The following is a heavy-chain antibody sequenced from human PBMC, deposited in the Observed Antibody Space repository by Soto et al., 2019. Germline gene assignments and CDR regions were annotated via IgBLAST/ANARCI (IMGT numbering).Heavy chain of an antibody. V-gene: IGHV1-18*01. CDR3: ARGGYGDY. Sequence: QVHLVQSGAEVKKPGASVKVSCKGSGYGFTTYGITWVRQAPGQGLERMAWISAHNGNTNYAQKLQGRVTVTRDTSTSTAYMALRRLRSDDTAVYYCARGGYGDYWGQGALVTVSS. D-gene: IGHD1-1*01. J-gene: IGHJ4*02. CDR1: GYGFTTYG. CDR2: ISAHNGNT.